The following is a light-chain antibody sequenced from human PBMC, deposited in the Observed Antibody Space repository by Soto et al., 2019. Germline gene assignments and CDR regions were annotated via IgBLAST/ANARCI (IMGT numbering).Light chain of an antibody. J-gene: IGLJ2*01. V-gene: IGLV1-44*01. CDR3: SAWDDSLSGVV. CDR2: SNN. CDR1: TSNIGTNR. Sequence: QLVLTQPPSASGTPGQRVTISCSGSTSNIGTNRVNWYQQLPGTAPKLLIFSNNERPSGVPDRFSGSKSGTSASLAISGLQSDDESDYYCSAWDDSLSGVVFGGGTKLTVL.